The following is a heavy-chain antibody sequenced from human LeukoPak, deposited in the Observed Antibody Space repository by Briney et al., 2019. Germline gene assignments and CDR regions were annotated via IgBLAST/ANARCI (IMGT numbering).Heavy chain of an antibody. CDR3: ARVAVGRYDFDY. D-gene: IGHD1-26*01. V-gene: IGHV3-74*01. Sequence: PGGSLRLSCAASGFTFSSYWMHWVRQAPGKGLVWVSRINTDGSSTSYADSVKGRFTISRDNAKNTLYLQMNSLRDEDTAVYYCARVAVGRYDFDYWGRGTLVTVSS. J-gene: IGHJ4*01. CDR1: GFTFSSYW. CDR2: INTDGSST.